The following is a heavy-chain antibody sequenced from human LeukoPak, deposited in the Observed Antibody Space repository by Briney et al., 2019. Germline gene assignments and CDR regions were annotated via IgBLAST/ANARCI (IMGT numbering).Heavy chain of an antibody. CDR1: GGTFSSYA. D-gene: IGHD3-10*01. CDR2: IIPIFGTA. Sequence: GASVKVSCTASGGTFSSYAISWVRQAPGQGLEWMGVIIPIFGTANYAQKFQGRVTITADKSTSTAYMELNSGRSEDTAVYYCARADVSGSYLRFDYWGQGPLVTVSS. CDR3: ARADVSGSYLRFDY. V-gene: IGHV1-69*06. J-gene: IGHJ4*02.